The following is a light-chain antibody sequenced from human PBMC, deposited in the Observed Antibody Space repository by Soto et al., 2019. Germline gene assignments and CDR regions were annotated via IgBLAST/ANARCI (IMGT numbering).Light chain of an antibody. J-gene: IGKJ1*01. CDR2: GVS. CDR3: QHYNNWPWA. CDR1: QSVNSN. V-gene: IGKV3-15*01. Sequence: EIVMTQSPSTLSASPADRATLSCRASQSVNSNLAWYQQKPGQAPRLLIYGVSTMATGIPARFSGSGSGTEFTLTISSLQSEDFALYYCQHYNNWPWAFGQGTKVEI.